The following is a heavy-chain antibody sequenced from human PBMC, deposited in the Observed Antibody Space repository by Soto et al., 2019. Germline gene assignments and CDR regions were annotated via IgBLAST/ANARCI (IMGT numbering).Heavy chain of an antibody. CDR2: IFHSGTT. Sequence: ETLSLTCAVSGYSISSGYQWGWIRQPPGKGLEWIGNIFHSGTTSYNPSLKSRVTVSVDTSKNQISLNLTSVTAADTAIYYCARDFFGNHYFDFWGQGILVTVS. J-gene: IGHJ4*02. D-gene: IGHD3-10*01. V-gene: IGHV4-38-2*02. CDR1: GYSISSGYQ. CDR3: ARDFFGNHYFDF.